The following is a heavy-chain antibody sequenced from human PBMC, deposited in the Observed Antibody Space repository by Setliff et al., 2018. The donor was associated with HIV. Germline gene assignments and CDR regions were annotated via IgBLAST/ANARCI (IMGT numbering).Heavy chain of an antibody. Sequence: SGPTLVNPTQTLTLTCTFSGFSLSTSGMRVSWIRQPPGKALGWLARIDWDDDKFYSTSLKTRLTISKDTSKNQVVLTMTNMDPVDTATYYCAREGYAFDIWGQGTMVTVSS. D-gene: IGHD1-1*01. CDR1: GFSLSTSGMR. J-gene: IGHJ3*02. V-gene: IGHV2-70*04. CDR2: IDWDDDK. CDR3: AREGYAFDI.